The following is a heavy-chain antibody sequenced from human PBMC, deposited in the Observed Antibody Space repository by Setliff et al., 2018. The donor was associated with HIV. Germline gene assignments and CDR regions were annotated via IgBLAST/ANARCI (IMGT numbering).Heavy chain of an antibody. J-gene: IGHJ6*03. CDR3: ARAGVVEGYYYYYYMDV. CDR2: ISSSGGYI. CDR1: GFSFNTYS. V-gene: IGHV3-21*06. Sequence: GGSLRLSCAASGFSFNTYSMNWVRQAPGKGLEWVSSISSSGGYIFYADSVKGRFTISRDNAKNSIYLQMNSLRAEDTAVYYCARAGVVEGYYYYYYMDVWGKGTTVTVSS. D-gene: IGHD2-15*01.